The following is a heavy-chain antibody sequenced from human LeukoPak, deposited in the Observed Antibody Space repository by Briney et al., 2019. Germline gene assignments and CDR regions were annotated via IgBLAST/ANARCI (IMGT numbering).Heavy chain of an antibody. CDR3: ATSLGPLTEY. CDR1: GFAFSSNW. J-gene: IGHJ4*02. Sequence: GGSLRLSCAASGFAFSSNWMHWVRQTPGKGLAWVSRINSGGSGTSYADSVEGRFTISRDNAKNTLYLQMNSLKGEDTAVYYCATSLGPLTEYWGQGTLVTVSS. V-gene: IGHV3-74*01. CDR2: INSGGSGT. D-gene: IGHD7-27*01.